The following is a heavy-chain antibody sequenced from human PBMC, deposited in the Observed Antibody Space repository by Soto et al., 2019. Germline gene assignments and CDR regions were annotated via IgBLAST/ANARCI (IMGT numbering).Heavy chain of an antibody. D-gene: IGHD6-6*01. CDR3: AKDIAARPTAPDY. CDR2: ISYDGSNK. Sequence: GGSLRLSCAASGFTFSSYGMHWVRQAPGKGLEWVAVISYDGSNKYYADSVKGRFTISRDNSKNTLYLQMNSLRAEDTAVYYCAKDIAARPTAPDYWGQGTLVTVSS. J-gene: IGHJ4*02. V-gene: IGHV3-30*18. CDR1: GFTFSSYG.